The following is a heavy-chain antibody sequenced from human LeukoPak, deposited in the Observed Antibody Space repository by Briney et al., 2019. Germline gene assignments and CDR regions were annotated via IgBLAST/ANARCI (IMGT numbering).Heavy chain of an antibody. Sequence: GSVKVSCKASGYTFTSYTMNWVRQAPGQGLEWMGWINTNTGNPTYAQGFTGRFVFSLDTSVSTAYLQISSLKAEDTAVYYCARAEYCSSTSCYFGHWGQGTLVTVSS. CDR1: GYTFTSYT. CDR2: INTNTGNP. J-gene: IGHJ4*02. D-gene: IGHD2-2*01. CDR3: ARAEYCSSTSCYFGH. V-gene: IGHV7-4-1*02.